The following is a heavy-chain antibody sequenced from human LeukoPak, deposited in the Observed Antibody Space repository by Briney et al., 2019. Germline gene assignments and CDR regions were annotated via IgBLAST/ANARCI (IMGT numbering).Heavy chain of an antibody. V-gene: IGHV4-30-2*01. Sequence: TLSLTCAVSGGSISSGGYSWSWIRQPPGKGLEWIGYIYHSGSTYYNPSLKSRVTISVDRSKNQFSLKLSSVTAADTAVYYCARATDYWFDPWGQGTLVTVSS. CDR3: ARATDYWFDP. CDR2: IYHSGST. CDR1: GGSISSGGYS. J-gene: IGHJ5*02.